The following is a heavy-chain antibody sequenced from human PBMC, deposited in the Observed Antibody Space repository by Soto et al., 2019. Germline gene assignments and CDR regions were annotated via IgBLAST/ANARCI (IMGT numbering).Heavy chain of an antibody. D-gene: IGHD4-17*01. CDR1: GGSISSGGYS. CDR3: ARRYGDCFDY. Sequence: PSETLSLTCAVSGGSISSGGYSWSWIRQPPGKGLEWIGYIYHSGSTYYNPSLKSRVTISVDRSKNQFSLKLSSVTAADTAVYYCARRYGDCFDYWGQGTLVTVSS. V-gene: IGHV4-30-2*01. CDR2: IYHSGST. J-gene: IGHJ4*02.